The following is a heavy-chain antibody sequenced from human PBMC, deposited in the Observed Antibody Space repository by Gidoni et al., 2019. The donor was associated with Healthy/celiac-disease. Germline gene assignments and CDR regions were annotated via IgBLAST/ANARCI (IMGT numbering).Heavy chain of an antibody. CDR1: GYTLTSYG. CDR3: AVVGATPNYYYYYGMDV. CDR2: ISAYNSNT. Sequence: QVQLVQSGAEVNKPGASVKVSCTASGYTLTSYGISWVRQAPGQGLEWMGWISAYNSNTNYAQKLQGRVTMTTDTSTSTAYMELRSLRSDDTAVYYCAVVGATPNYYYYYGMDVWGQGTTVTVSS. V-gene: IGHV1-18*01. J-gene: IGHJ6*02. D-gene: IGHD1-26*01.